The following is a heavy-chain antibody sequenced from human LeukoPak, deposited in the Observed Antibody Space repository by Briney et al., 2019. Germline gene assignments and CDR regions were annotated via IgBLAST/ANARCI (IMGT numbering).Heavy chain of an antibody. CDR3: ARDRGGKGSAIFY. V-gene: IGHV1-18*01. CDR2: IRPHTGET. D-gene: IGHD2-2*01. CDR1: VGTFSSYA. Sequence: ASVKVSCKASVGTFSSYAISWVRQAPGQGLEWMGWIRPHTGETNSAQRFQDRVTMTTDTSTTTAYMELRSLRFDDTAVYYCARDRGGKGSAIFYWGQGSLVTVSS. J-gene: IGHJ4*02.